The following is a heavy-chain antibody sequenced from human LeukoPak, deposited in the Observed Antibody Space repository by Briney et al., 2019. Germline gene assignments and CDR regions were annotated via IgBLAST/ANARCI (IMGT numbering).Heavy chain of an antibody. D-gene: IGHD4-11*01. J-gene: IGHJ4*02. CDR3: AREDYSNYGRVY. CDR1: GGSFSGYY. Sequence: NPSETLSLTCAVYGGSFSGYYWSWIRQPPGKGLEWIGEINHSGGTNYDPSLKSRVTISVDTSKNQFSLKLSSVTAADTAVYYCAREDYSNYGRVYWGQGTLVTVSS. CDR2: INHSGGT. V-gene: IGHV4-34*01.